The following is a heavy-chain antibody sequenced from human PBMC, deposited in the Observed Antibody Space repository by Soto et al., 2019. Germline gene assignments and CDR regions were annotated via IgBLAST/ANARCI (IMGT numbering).Heavy chain of an antibody. Sequence: PSQTLSLTCAVSGGSISSGGYSWSRIQQPPGKGLEWIGYIYHSGSTYYNPSLKSRVTISVDRSKNQFSLKLSSVTAADTAVYYCARSYSSSWKTNWFDPWGQGNLVTVS. CDR2: IYHSGST. V-gene: IGHV4-30-2*01. J-gene: IGHJ5*02. D-gene: IGHD6-13*01. CDR3: ARSYSSSWKTNWFDP. CDR1: GGSISSGGYS.